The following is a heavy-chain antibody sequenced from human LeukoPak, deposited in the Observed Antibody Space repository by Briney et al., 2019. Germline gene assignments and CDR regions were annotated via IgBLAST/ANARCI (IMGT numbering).Heavy chain of an antibody. J-gene: IGHJ4*02. CDR2: ISSSSSYI. Sequence: GGSLRLSCAASGFTFSSYSMNWVRQAPGKGLEWVSSISSSSSYIYYADSVKGRFTISRHNAKNSLNLQMNSLRAEDTAVYYCARDCSSTSCYGGGNWGQGTLVTVSS. CDR3: ARDCSSTSCYGGGN. CDR1: GFTFSSYS. D-gene: IGHD2-2*01. V-gene: IGHV3-21*01.